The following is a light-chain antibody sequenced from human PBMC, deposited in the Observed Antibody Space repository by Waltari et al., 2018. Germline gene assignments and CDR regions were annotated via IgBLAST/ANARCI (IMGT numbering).Light chain of an antibody. CDR1: SRDVGGYKY. J-gene: IGLJ2*01. CDR2: EVN. CDR3: SSYAVSNNLL. V-gene: IGLV2-8*01. Sequence: QSALTQPPSASASPGQSVTIPCTGTSRDVGGYKYVSWYQQHPGKAPRLIIYEVNRRPSGVPDRFSGSKSGNTASLTVSGLQAEDEADYYCSSYAVSNNLLFGGGTKLTVL.